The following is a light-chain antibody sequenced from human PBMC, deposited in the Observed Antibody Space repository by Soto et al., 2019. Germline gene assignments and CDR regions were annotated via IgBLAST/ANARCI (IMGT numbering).Light chain of an antibody. V-gene: IGKV3-20*01. CDR1: QTLNRNY. CDR2: SVS. J-gene: IGKJ1*01. Sequence: EIVLTQSPGILSLSPGERATLSCRASQTLNRNYFAWYQQKPGPAPRLVIYSVSVRATGIPDRFSGSGSGTDFTLTISRLEPDDSAVYYCQQYDISPRTYGQGTKVEI. CDR3: QQYDISPRT.